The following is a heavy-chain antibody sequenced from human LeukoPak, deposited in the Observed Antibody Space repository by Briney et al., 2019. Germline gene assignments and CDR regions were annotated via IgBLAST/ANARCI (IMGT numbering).Heavy chain of an antibody. CDR3: ARDDSSSWFYYYIDV. V-gene: IGHV4-34*01. D-gene: IGHD3-22*01. J-gene: IGHJ6*03. CDR2: INHSGST. Sequence: SETLSLTCAVYGGSFSGYYWSWIRQPPGKGLEWIGEINHSGSTNYNPSLKSRVTISVDTSKNQFSLKLSSVTAADTAVYYCARDDSSSWFYYYIDVWGKGTTVTVSS. CDR1: GGSFSGYY.